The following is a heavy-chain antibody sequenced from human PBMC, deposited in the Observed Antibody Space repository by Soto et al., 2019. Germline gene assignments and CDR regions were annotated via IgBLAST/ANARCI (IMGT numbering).Heavy chain of an antibody. CDR2: STSSGGTT. CDR1: GFTFSSYS. J-gene: IGHJ3*02. D-gene: IGHD1-1*01. Sequence: PGGSLRLSCADSGFTFSSYSMTWVRQAPRKGLAWVAHSTSSGGTTYYEDSVKGRFTISRDTSRNTLYLQMNSLRAEDTALYYCAKCMQAYWNDDAHHIWGQGTMVTVSS. V-gene: IGHV3-23*01. CDR3: AKCMQAYWNDDAHHI.